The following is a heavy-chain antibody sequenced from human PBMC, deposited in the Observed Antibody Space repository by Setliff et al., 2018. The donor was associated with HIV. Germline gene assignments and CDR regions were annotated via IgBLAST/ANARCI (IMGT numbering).Heavy chain of an antibody. CDR3: ATVRRYYYDSSGQEYFQH. V-gene: IGHV1-24*01. J-gene: IGHJ1*01. Sequence: GASVKVSCKVSGYTLAELSIHWVRQAPGKGLEWMGGFDPEDVETVYALKFQGRVTMTEDTSTDTAYMELSSLRSEDTAVYYCATVRRYYYDSSGQEYFQHWGQGTLVTVSS. CDR2: FDPEDVET. D-gene: IGHD3-22*01. CDR1: GYTLAELS.